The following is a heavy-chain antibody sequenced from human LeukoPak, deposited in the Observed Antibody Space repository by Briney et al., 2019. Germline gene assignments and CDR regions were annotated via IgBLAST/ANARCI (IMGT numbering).Heavy chain of an antibody. V-gene: IGHV4-38-2*02. CDR1: GYSISSGYY. Sequence: SETLSLTCAVSGYSISSGYYWGWIRQPPGKGLEWIGSIYHSGSTYYNPSLKSRVTISVDTSKNQFSLKLSSVTAADTAVYYCARDDPQYWFDPWGQGTLVTVSS. CDR2: IYHSGST. CDR3: ARDDPQYWFDP. J-gene: IGHJ5*02.